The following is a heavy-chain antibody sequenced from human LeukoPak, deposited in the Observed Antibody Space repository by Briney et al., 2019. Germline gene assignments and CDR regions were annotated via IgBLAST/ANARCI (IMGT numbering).Heavy chain of an antibody. J-gene: IGHJ4*02. Sequence: PGGSLRLSCAASGFTFSAYGMHWARQAPGKGLEWVAFIQNDGSKNYYADSVKGLFTISRDNSKNTLYLHMNSLRLEDTAVYYCARDLHPWTGDYWGQGTLVTVSS. D-gene: IGHD1-14*01. CDR3: ARDLHPWTGDY. CDR2: IQNDGSKN. V-gene: IGHV3-30*02. CDR1: GFTFSAYG.